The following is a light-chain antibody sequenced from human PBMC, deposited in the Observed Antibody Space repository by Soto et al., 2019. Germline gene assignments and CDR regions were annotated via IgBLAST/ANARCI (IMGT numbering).Light chain of an antibody. J-gene: IGKJ3*01. CDR1: QSISSY. V-gene: IGKV1-39*01. CDR3: QQSYSTST. Sequence: DIPKHQCPSPLSASVGDRGTLTCPASQSISSYLNCYQQKPGKAPKLLIYAASSLQSGVPSRFSGSGSGTDFTLTISSLQPEDFATYYCQQSYSTSTFGPGTKVDIK. CDR2: AAS.